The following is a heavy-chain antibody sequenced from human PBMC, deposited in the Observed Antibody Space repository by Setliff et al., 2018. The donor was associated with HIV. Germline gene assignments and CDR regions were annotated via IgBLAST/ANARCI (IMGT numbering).Heavy chain of an antibody. Sequence: GASVKVSCKTSGYMFIAYGMSWVRRAPGQGLEWMGWIGPYNGRTEYAQEFQGRVSLTIDTSASTAYMELRSLRSDDTAVYYCARGAERLLWSGITRFDPWGQGTLVTVSS. J-gene: IGHJ5*02. D-gene: IGHD3-10*01. CDR2: IGPYNGRT. CDR1: GYMFIAYG. V-gene: IGHV1-18*01. CDR3: ARGAERLLWSGITRFDP.